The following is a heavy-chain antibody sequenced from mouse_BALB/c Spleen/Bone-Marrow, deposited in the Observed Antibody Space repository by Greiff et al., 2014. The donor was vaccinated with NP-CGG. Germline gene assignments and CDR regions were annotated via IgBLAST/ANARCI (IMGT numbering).Heavy chain of an antibody. Sequence: VQLQESGAELVRPGVSVKISCKGSGYTFTDYAMHWVKQSHAKSLEWIGIISSSYGDATYNQKFKGKATMTVDKSSNTAYMELARLTSEDSAIYYCARGLSYYYGTSYYFDYRGQGTTLTVSS. CDR3: ARGLSYYYGTSYYFDY. CDR2: ISSSYGDA. V-gene: IGHV1S137*01. D-gene: IGHD1-1*01. CDR1: GYTFTDYA. J-gene: IGHJ2*01.